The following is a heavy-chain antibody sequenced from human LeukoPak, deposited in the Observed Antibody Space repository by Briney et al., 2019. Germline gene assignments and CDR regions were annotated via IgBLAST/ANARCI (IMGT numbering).Heavy chain of an antibody. J-gene: IGHJ6*04. CDR1: SGAITTYD. CDR2: VFHTGIT. V-gene: IGHV4-59*01. CDR3: ARGPRWRGSGRSYYYGMDV. Sequence: SETLSLTCTVSSGAITTYDWNWIRQSPGKGPEWIGYVFHTGITEYNPSLESRVTMSMDPTKRQFPLSLTSVATADTARYYCARGPRWRGSGRSYYYGMDVWGNGTTITVPS. D-gene: IGHD3-10*01.